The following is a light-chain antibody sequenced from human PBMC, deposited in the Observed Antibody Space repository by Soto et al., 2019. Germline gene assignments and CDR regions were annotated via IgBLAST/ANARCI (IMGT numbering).Light chain of an antibody. V-gene: IGKV3-15*01. CDR3: QQYSNWPSWT. Sequence: EKVMTQSPATLSMSPGERATLSCRASQSVSNFLAWYQQKPGQAPRLLIYGASTRATGVPARFSGSGSGTEFTLTISSPQSEDFAVYYCQQYSNWPSWTFGQGTKV. J-gene: IGKJ1*01. CDR2: GAS. CDR1: QSVSNF.